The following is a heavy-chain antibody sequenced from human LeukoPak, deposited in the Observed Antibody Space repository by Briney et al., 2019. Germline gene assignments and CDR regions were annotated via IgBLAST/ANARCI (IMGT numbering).Heavy chain of an antibody. D-gene: IGHD6-13*01. CDR1: GFTFRSYW. V-gene: IGHV3-74*01. CDR3: ARGGRYSTDNWFDP. Sequence: PGGSLRLSCAASGFTFRSYWMYWVRQAPGKGLVWVSRSNSDSSSTSYADSLKGRFTISRDNAKNTVYLQMNSLSAEDTAVYYCARGGRYSTDNWFDPWGQGTLVTVSS. CDR2: SNSDSSST. J-gene: IGHJ5*02.